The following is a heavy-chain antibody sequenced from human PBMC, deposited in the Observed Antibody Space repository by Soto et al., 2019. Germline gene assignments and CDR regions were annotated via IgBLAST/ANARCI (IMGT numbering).Heavy chain of an antibody. D-gene: IGHD5-18*01. CDR3: ARGPRATAMITNYYYYALDV. CDR2: IWSDGDKK. CDR1: GFTFDSFG. Sequence: GGSLRLSCAASGFTFDSFGMHWVRQAPGKGLEWVAIIWSDGDKKNYADSVKGRFTISRDNSKSTLFLQMVSLRAEDTAVYFCARGPRATAMITNYYYYALDVWGHGSTVTVSS. V-gene: IGHV3-33*01. J-gene: IGHJ6*02.